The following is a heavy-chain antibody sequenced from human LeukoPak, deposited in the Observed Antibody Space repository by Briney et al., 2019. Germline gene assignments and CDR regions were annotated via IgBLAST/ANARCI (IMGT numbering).Heavy chain of an antibody. CDR1: GYTLSDYY. D-gene: IGHD2-2*01. J-gene: IGHJ4*02. CDR2: IRGDAGDT. Sequence: AAVTVSCKTSGYTLSDYYMHWVRPAPGQGLEWMGWIRGDAGDTDRPQKFQGRVPMTRDTSSNTAYMDLSRLIFVGAARSFCARVRRNSCDYWGQGALVTVSS. V-gene: IGHV1-2*02. CDR3: ARVRRNSCDY.